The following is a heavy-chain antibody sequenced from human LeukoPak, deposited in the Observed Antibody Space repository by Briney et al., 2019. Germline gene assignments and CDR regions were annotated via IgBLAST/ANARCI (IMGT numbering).Heavy chain of an antibody. D-gene: IGHD5-24*01. J-gene: IGHJ4*02. CDR3: ARGAGLDRSTINDY. CDR1: GYTFTSVG. CDR2: VSAYNGET. V-gene: IGHV1-18*01. Sequence: ASVKVSCKASGYTFTSVGIGWARQAPGQGLEWMGWVSAYNGETDYAQKFQGRVTMTRDTSTSTAFMELRSLRSDDTAVYYCARGAGLDRSTINDYWGQGTVVTVSP.